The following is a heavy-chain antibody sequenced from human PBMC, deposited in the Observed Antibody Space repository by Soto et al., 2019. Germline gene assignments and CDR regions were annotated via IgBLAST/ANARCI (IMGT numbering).Heavy chain of an antibody. D-gene: IGHD3-10*01. CDR1: GGSIGTYY. CDR2: IYYRGNT. V-gene: IGHV4-59*08. J-gene: IGHJ4*02. Sequence: SETLSLTCTVSGGSIGTYYWSWIRQPPGKGLEWIGYIYYRGNTDYNPSLKSRVTISLDTPKNQFSLKLSSVTAADTAVYYCARVTYYYGSGEYWGQGTLVTVS. CDR3: ARVTYYYGSGEY.